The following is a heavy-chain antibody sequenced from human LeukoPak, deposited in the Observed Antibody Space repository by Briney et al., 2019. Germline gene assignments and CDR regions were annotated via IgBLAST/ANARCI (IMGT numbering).Heavy chain of an antibody. V-gene: IGHV4-34*01. CDR1: GGSFSGYY. CDR3: ARKDPPGKQFDY. CDR2: IYYSGST. Sequence: SETLSLTCAVYGGSFSGYYWSWIRQPPGKGLEWIGSIYYSGSTYYNPSLKSRVTISVDTSKNQFSLKLSSVTAADTAVYYCARKDPPGKQFDYGGQGTLVTVSS. D-gene: IGHD1/OR15-1a*01. J-gene: IGHJ4*02.